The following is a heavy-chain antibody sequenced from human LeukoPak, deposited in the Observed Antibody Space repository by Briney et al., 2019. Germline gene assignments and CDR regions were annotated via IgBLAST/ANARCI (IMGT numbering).Heavy chain of an antibody. CDR2: TPGGYGNT. Sequence: ASETLSLTCTVSGGSISGYYWSWIRQPPGKGLEWVSSTPGGYGNTYYAESVKGRFTISRDTSKNTLYLQMTSLRAEDTAVYYCAKAQVVGAFSPFACWGPGTLVAVSS. CDR3: AKAQVVGAFSPFAC. J-gene: IGHJ4*02. V-gene: IGHV3-23*01. D-gene: IGHD4/OR15-4a*01. CDR1: GGSISGYY.